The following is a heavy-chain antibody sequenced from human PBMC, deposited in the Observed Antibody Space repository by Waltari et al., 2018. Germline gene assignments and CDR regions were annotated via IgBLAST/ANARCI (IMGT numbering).Heavy chain of an antibody. CDR3: ARDRRIAAAGKGWFDP. J-gene: IGHJ5*02. CDR1: GYTFTSYD. Sequence: QVQLVQSGAEVKKPGASVKVSCTASGYTFTSYDINWVRQATGQGLEWMGWMNPNSGNTGYAQKFQGRVTMTRNTSISTAYMELSGLRSEDTAVDYCARDRRIAAAGKGWFDPWGQGTLVTVSS. V-gene: IGHV1-8*01. CDR2: MNPNSGNT. D-gene: IGHD6-13*01.